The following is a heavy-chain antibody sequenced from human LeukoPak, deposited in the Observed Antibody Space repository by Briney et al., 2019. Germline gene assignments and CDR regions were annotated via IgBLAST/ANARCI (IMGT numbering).Heavy chain of an antibody. J-gene: IGHJ4*02. CDR1: GFTFSRYA. CDR3: AISYDDSLSGGFDY. V-gene: IGHV3-23*02. D-gene: IGHD3-22*01. Sequence: GGSLRLSCAASGFTFSRYAMNWVRQAPGEGLEWVSALSGSGGSTYYGDSVKGRFTISRDNSKNTLYLQMNSLGAEDTAVYYCAISYDDSLSGGFDYWGQGTLVTVSS. CDR2: LSGSGGST.